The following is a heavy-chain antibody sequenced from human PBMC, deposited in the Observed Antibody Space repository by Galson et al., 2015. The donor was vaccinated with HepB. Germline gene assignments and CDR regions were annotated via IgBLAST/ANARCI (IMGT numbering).Heavy chain of an antibody. Sequence: SLRLSCAASGFTFSSYAMHWVRQAPGKGLEYVSAISSNGGSTYYADSVKGRFTISRDNSKNTLYLQMSSLRAEDTAVYYCVNPLIMVRGVIRDYWGQGTLVTVSS. J-gene: IGHJ4*02. D-gene: IGHD3-10*01. CDR2: ISSNGGST. V-gene: IGHV3-64D*06. CDR3: VNPLIMVRGVIRDY. CDR1: GFTFSSYA.